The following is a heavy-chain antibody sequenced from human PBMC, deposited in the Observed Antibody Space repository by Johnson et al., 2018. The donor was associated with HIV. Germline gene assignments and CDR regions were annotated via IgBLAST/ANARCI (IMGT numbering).Heavy chain of an antibody. V-gene: IGHV3-15*01. D-gene: IGHD1-1*01. CDR2: IKSKTDGGTT. J-gene: IGHJ3*02. CDR1: GFTFSNAW. CDR3: TTGLYWNDAFDI. Sequence: VQLVESGGGLVKPGGSLRLSCAASGFTFSNAWMSWVRQAPGKGLEWVGRIKSKTDGGTTEYAAPVKGRFTISRDGSKNTLYLRMKSLKTEDTGIYYSTTGLYWNDAFDIWGQGTMVSVSS.